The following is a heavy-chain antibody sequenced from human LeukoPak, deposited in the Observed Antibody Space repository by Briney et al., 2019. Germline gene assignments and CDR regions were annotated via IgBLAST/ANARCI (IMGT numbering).Heavy chain of an antibody. D-gene: IGHD2-15*01. CDR1: GGSISSYY. CDR2: IYTSGST. CDR3: ARVDLRAAYFDY. V-gene: IGHV4-4*07. Sequence: SETLSLTCTVSGGSISSYYWSWIRQPAGKGLEWIGRIYTSGSTGYDPSLKSRVTMSVDTSKNQFSLKLSSVTAADTAVYYCARVDLRAAYFDYWGQGTLVTVSS. J-gene: IGHJ4*02.